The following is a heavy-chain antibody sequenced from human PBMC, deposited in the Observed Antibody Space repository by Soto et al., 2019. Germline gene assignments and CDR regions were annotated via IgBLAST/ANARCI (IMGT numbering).Heavy chain of an antibody. V-gene: IGHV1-3*01. CDR3: ARDLQADY. J-gene: IGHJ4*02. CDR2: INAGNGNT. CDR1: GYTFTNYA. Sequence: ASVKVSCKASGYTFTNYAIHWVRQAPGQRLEWMGWINAGNGNTKYSQKFQGRVTITRDTSESTAYMEMSRLRSEDTAVYYCARDLQADYWGQVTLVTVSS.